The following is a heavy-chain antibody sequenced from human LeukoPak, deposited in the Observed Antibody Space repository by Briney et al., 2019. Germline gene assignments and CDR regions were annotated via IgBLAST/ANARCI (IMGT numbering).Heavy chain of an antibody. Sequence: ASVKVSCKVSGYTLTELSMHWVRQAPGKGLEWMGGLNPEDGETIYAQKFQGRVTMTTDTSISTAYMELSRLRSDDTAVYYCARDRGKQAFDIWGQGTMVTVFS. J-gene: IGHJ3*02. CDR2: LNPEDGET. D-gene: IGHD6-13*01. CDR3: ARDRGKQAFDI. CDR1: GYTLTELS. V-gene: IGHV1-24*01.